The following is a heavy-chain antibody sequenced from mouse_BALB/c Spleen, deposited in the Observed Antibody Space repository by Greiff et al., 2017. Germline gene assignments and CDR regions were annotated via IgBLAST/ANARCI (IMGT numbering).Heavy chain of an antibody. J-gene: IGHJ3*01. CDR2: IDPANGIT. CDR1: GFNIKDTY. CDR3: ARDGNYDWFAY. Sequence: VQLQQSGAELVKPGASVKLSCTASGFNIKDTYMHWVKQRPEQGLEWIGRIDPANGITKYDPKFQGKATITADTSSNTAYLQLSSLTSEDTAVYYCARDGNYDWFAYWGQGTLVTVSA. V-gene: IGHV14-3*02. D-gene: IGHD2-1*01.